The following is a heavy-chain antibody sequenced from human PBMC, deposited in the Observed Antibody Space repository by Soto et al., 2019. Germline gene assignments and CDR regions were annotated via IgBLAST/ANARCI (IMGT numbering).Heavy chain of an antibody. Sequence: SETLSLTCAVSGGSISSGGYSWSWIRQPPGKGLEWIGYMYHSGSTYYNPSLKSRVTISVDTSKNQFSLKLSSVTAADTAVYYCARHYGSGSYHNWFDPWGQGTLVTVSS. CDR3: ARHYGSGSYHNWFDP. D-gene: IGHD3-10*01. CDR1: GGSISSGGYS. V-gene: IGHV4-30-2*01. J-gene: IGHJ5*02. CDR2: MYHSGST.